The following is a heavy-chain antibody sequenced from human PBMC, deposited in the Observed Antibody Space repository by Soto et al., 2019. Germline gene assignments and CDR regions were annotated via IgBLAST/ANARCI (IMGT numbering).Heavy chain of an antibody. J-gene: IGHJ5*02. V-gene: IGHV3-33*01. D-gene: IGHD2-15*01. CDR3: ARSCSGGSCYSRLFDWFDP. CDR2: IWHDGTNI. Sequence: GGSLRLSCAASGFIFNNYGMHWVRQASGKGLEWVANIWHDGTNIYYADSVKGRFTISRDNSKKTLYLQMNSLRAEDTAVYYCARSCSGGSCYSRLFDWFDPWGQGTLVTVSS. CDR1: GFIFNNYG.